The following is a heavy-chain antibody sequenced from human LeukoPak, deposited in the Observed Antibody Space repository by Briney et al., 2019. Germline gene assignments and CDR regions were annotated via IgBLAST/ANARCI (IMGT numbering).Heavy chain of an antibody. CDR2: MNSDGSST. J-gene: IGHJ4*02. V-gene: IGHV3-74*01. Sequence: GGSLRLSCAGSGFTFSRHWMHWVRQVPGKGLVWVSRMNSDGSSTSYADSVKGRFIISRDNAKNTLYLQMNSLRAEDTAVYYCTSDTVDTAVGIGYWGQGTLVTVSS. D-gene: IGHD5-18*01. CDR3: TSDTVDTAVGIGY. CDR1: GFTFSRHW.